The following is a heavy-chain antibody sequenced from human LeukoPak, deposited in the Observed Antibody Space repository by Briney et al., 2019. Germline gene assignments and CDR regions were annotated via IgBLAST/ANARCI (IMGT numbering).Heavy chain of an antibody. CDR3: ARDSHPYSSSSGCDY. J-gene: IGHJ4*02. Sequence: GGSLRLSCAASGFTVSSNCMSWVRQAPGKGLEWVSVIYSGGSTYYADSVKGRFTISRDNAKNSLYLQMNSLRAEDTAVYYCARDSHPYSSSSGCDYWGQGTLVTVSS. CDR2: IYSGGST. V-gene: IGHV3-53*01. D-gene: IGHD6-6*01. CDR1: GFTVSSNC.